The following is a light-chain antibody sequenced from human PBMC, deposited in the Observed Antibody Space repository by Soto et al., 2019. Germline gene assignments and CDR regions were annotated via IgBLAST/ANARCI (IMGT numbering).Light chain of an antibody. CDR1: QSVSSY. J-gene: IGKJ5*01. Sequence: IVFTQSPVTLSLSPGERATLSCRASQSVSSYLAWYQQTPGQATRLLIYDASNRANGIPARFSGGGSGTDFTLTIDNLEPEDFATYDCQQRSSWHPITFGQGTRLEIK. CDR2: DAS. CDR3: QQRSSWHPIT. V-gene: IGKV3-11*01.